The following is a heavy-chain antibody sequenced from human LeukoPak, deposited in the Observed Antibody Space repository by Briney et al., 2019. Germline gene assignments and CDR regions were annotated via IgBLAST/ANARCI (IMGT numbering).Heavy chain of an antibody. CDR2: IYYSGST. V-gene: IGHV4-31*03. Sequence: SETLSLTCTVSGGSISSGGYYWSWIRQHPGKGLEWIGYIYYSGSTYYNPSLKSRVTISVDTSKNQFSLKLSSVTAADTAVYYCARDYIIHSSSWYHWFDPWGQGTLVTVSS. J-gene: IGHJ5*02. D-gene: IGHD6-13*01. CDR1: GGSISSGGYY. CDR3: ARDYIIHSSSWYHWFDP.